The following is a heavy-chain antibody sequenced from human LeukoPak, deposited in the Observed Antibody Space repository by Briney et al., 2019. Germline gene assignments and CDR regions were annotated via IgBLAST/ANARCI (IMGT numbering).Heavy chain of an antibody. CDR3: ARRYYYDGSGQKSFDY. D-gene: IGHD3-22*01. J-gene: IGHJ4*02. Sequence: PSETLSLTCTVSGGSISSYYWSWFRQPPGKGLEWIAYISNSGSTYYNASLKSRVTMSADTSKNQFSLRLGSVTAADTAVYYCARRYYYDGSGQKSFDYWGQGTLVTVSS. CDR2: ISNSGST. CDR1: GGSISSYY. V-gene: IGHV4-59*08.